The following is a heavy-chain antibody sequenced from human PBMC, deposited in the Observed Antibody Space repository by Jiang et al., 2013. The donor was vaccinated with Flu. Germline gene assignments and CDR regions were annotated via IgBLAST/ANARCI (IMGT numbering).Heavy chain of an antibody. Sequence: GAEVKKPGSSVKVSCKASGGTFSSYAISWVRQAPGQGLEWMGRIIPILGIANYAQKFQGRVTITADKSTSTAYMELSSLRSEDTAVYYCALAVVRSSYAFDIWGQGTMVTVSS. CDR3: ALAVVRSSYAFDI. V-gene: IGHV1-69*04. J-gene: IGHJ3*02. CDR1: GGTFSSYA. D-gene: IGHD4-17*01. CDR2: IIPILGIA.